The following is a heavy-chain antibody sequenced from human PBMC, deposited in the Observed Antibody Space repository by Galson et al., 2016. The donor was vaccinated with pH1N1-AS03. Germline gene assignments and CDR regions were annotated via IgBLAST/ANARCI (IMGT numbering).Heavy chain of an antibody. CDR1: GVSISSSSHH. J-gene: IGHJ2*01. CDR3: ARLVVLTALRDAWYFDL. V-gene: IGHV4-39*01. CDR2: IYYTGST. Sequence: CTVSGVSISSSSHHWGWIRQPPGKGLEWIGNIYYTGSTYYNPSLKSRVTVSIDTPKNQFSLKVSSVTAADTAVYSCARLVVLTALRDAWYFDLWGRGTLVTVSS. D-gene: IGHD2-21*02.